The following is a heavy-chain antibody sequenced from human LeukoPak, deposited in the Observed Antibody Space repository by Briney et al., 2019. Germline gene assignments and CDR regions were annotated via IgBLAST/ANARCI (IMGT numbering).Heavy chain of an antibody. V-gene: IGHV1-46*01. CDR2: INPSGGST. J-gene: IGHJ4*02. CDR3: AREGYSYSFDY. D-gene: IGHD6-13*01. Sequence: ASVKVSCKASGYAFTSCYMHWVRQAPGQGLEWMGIINPSGGSTSYAQKFQGRVTMTRDTSTSTVYMELSSLRSEDTAVYYCAREGYSYSFDYWGQGTLVTVSS. CDR1: GYAFTSCY.